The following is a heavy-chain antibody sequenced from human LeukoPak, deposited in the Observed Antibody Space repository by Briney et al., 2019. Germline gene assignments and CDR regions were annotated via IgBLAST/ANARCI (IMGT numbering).Heavy chain of an antibody. CDR3: AKDSAYYYDSSGYYYD. V-gene: IGHV3-64*01. Sequence: GGSLRLSCAASGFTFSSYAMHWVRQAPGKGLEYVSAISSNGGSTYYANSVKGRFTISRDNSKNTLYLQMNSLRAEDTAMYYCAKDSAYYYDSSGYYYDWGQGTLVTVSS. CDR1: GFTFSSYA. D-gene: IGHD3-22*01. CDR2: ISSNGGST. J-gene: IGHJ4*02.